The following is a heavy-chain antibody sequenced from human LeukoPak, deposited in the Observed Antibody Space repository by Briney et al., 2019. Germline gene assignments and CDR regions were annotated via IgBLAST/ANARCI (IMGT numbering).Heavy chain of an antibody. V-gene: IGHV3-66*01. CDR3: ARDKWASVGFDY. CDR2: IYSGDST. Sequence: GGSLRLSCAASGFTVSSNYMSWVRQAPGKGLEWVSFIYSGDSTYYADSVKGRFTISRDNSKNTLYLQMNSLRAEDTAMYYCARDKWASVGFDYWGQGTLVTVSS. J-gene: IGHJ4*02. D-gene: IGHD1-26*01. CDR1: GFTVSSNY.